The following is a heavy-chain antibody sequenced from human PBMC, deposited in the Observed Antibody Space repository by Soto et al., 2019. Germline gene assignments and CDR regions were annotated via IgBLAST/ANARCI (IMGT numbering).Heavy chain of an antibody. V-gene: IGHV4-30-4*01. CDR3: AYYDILTGAPFDP. J-gene: IGHJ5*02. CDR1: GGSISSGDYY. D-gene: IGHD3-9*01. CDR2: IYYSGST. Sequence: SETLSLTCTVSGGSISSGDYYWSCIRQPPGKGLEWIGYIYYSGSTYYNPSLKSRVTISVDTSKNQFSLKLSSVTAEDTAVYYCAYYDILTGAPFDPWGQGTLVTVSS.